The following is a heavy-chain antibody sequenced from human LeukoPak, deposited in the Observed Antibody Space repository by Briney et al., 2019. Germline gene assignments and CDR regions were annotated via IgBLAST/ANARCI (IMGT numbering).Heavy chain of an antibody. Sequence: GGSLRLSCAASGFTFRSYWMSWVRQAPGKGLEWVANIKEDGSEKYYVDSVKGRFTISRDSTKNSLYLQMNSLRVEDTAVYYCARDHNYGSDYWGQGTLVTVSS. CDR2: IKEDGSEK. D-gene: IGHD5-18*01. CDR3: ARDHNYGSDY. CDR1: GFTFRSYW. J-gene: IGHJ4*02. V-gene: IGHV3-7*03.